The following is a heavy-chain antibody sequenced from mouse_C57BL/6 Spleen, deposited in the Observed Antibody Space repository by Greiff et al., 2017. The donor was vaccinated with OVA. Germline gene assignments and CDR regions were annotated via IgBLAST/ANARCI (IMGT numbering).Heavy chain of an antibody. CDR1: GYSITSGYY. D-gene: IGHD2-2*01. J-gene: IGHJ2*01. CDR3: ARDLGYGYDCDY. V-gene: IGHV3-6*01. CDR2: ISYDGSN. Sequence: EVQLQESGPGLVKPSQSLSLTCSVTGYSITSGYYWNWIRQFPGNKLEWMGYISYDGSNNYNPSLKNRISITRDTSKNQFFLKLNSVTTEDTATYYCARDLGYGYDCDYWGQGTTLTVSS.